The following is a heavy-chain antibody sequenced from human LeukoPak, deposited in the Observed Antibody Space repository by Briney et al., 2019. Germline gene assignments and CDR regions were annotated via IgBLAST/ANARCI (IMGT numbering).Heavy chain of an antibody. CDR3: ARSNEEVTPFDY. Sequence: GGSLRLSCAASGFTFSSYAMSWVRQAPGKGLEWVSAISGSGGSTYYADSVKGRFTISRDNAKNSLYLQMNSLRAEDTAVYYCARSNEEVTPFDYWGQGTLVTVSS. J-gene: IGHJ4*02. V-gene: IGHV3-23*01. D-gene: IGHD4-23*01. CDR2: ISGSGGST. CDR1: GFTFSSYA.